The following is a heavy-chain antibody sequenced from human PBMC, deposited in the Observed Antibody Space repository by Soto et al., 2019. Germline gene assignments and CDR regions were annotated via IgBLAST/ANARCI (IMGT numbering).Heavy chain of an antibody. CDR3: ARAYSSGWYLREYYFDY. V-gene: IGHV1-2*04. D-gene: IGHD6-19*01. Sequence: ASVKVSCKASGYTFTGYYMHWVRQAPGQGLEWMGWINPNSGGTNYAQKFQGWVTMTRDTSISTAYMELSRLRSDDTAVYYCARAYSSGWYLREYYFDYWGQGTLVTVSS. CDR2: INPNSGGT. CDR1: GYTFTGYY. J-gene: IGHJ4*02.